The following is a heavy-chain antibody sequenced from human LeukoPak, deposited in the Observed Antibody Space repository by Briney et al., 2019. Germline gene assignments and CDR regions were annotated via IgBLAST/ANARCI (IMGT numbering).Heavy chain of an antibody. V-gene: IGHV4-4*02. J-gene: IGHJ5*02. CDR3: ARGIVVVPASNWFDP. Sequence: PSGTLFLTCAVSGGSISSSNWWSWVRQPPGKGLEWIGEIYHSGSTNYNPSLKSRVTISVDKSKNQFSLKLSSVTAADTAVYYCARGIVVVPASNWFDPWGQGTLVTVSS. CDR2: IYHSGST. CDR1: GGSISSSNW. D-gene: IGHD2-2*01.